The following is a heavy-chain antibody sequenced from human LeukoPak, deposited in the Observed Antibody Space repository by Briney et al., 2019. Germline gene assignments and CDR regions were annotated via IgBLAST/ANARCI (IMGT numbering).Heavy chain of an antibody. CDR1: GFPFSNYA. CDR3: AKEGRGYDFWGGYTFDV. J-gene: IGHJ3*01. D-gene: IGHD3-3*01. V-gene: IGHV3-23*01. Sequence: GGSLRLSCTASGFPFSNYALSGVRQAPGEGLEWVAAISGGGVNTYYAESVKGRFTVSRDNSENTLHLQMNSLRVDDTAVYYCAKEGRGYDFWGGYTFDVWGRGTMVSVSS. CDR2: ISGGGVNT.